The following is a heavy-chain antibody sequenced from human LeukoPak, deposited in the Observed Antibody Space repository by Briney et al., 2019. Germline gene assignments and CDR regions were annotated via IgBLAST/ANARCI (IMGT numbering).Heavy chain of an antibody. V-gene: IGHV3-48*01. CDR2: IGIDSGNT. Sequence: GGSLRLSCAASGFTFSDYSMNWVRQAPGRGLEWISYIGIDSGNTNYADSVKGRFTISGDKAKNSLYLQMNSLRVEDTAAYYCARDYKYAFDNWGQGTLVTVSS. D-gene: IGHD5-24*01. CDR1: GFTFSDYS. J-gene: IGHJ4*02. CDR3: ARDYKYAFDN.